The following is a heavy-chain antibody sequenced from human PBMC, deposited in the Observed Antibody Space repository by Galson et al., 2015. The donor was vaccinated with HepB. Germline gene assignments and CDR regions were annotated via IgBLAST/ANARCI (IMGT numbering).Heavy chain of an antibody. Sequence: SLRLSCAASGFTFSSYAMSWVRQAPGKGLEWVSAISGSGGSTYYADSVKGRFTISRDNSKNTLYLQMNSLRAEDTAVYYCAKDGLAGERFLEWLDLHYYHMDVWGKGTTVTVSS. CDR3: AKDGLAGERFLEWLDLHYYHMDV. CDR2: ISGSGGST. D-gene: IGHD3-3*01. V-gene: IGHV3-23*01. J-gene: IGHJ6*03. CDR1: GFTFSSYA.